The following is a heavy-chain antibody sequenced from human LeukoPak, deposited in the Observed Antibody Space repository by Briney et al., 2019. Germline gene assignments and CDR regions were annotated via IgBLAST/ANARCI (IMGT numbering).Heavy chain of an antibody. CDR1: GYDFVNYW. Sequence: GESLKISCKGSGYDFVNYWIGWVRQKPGKGLEWIGIIYPGDSDTRYSPSFQGQVTISADKSISTAFLQWRSLKASDTAKYYCALTYYYDSSAPRYFDYWGQGTLVTVSS. CDR3: ALTYYYDSSAPRYFDY. J-gene: IGHJ4*02. D-gene: IGHD3-22*01. V-gene: IGHV5-51*01. CDR2: IYPGDSDT.